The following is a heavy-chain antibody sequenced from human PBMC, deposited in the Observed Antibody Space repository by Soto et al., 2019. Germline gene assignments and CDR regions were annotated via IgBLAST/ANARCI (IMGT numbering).Heavy chain of an antibody. Sequence: SSETLSLTCTVSSCSISTYYWSWIRQPPGKGLEWIGYIYYSGSTNYNPPLKSRVTISVDTSKNQFSLKLSSVTAADTAVYYCARDSSPYWGQGTLVTVSS. D-gene: IGHD2-2*01. CDR2: IYYSGST. J-gene: IGHJ4*02. V-gene: IGHV4-59*01. CDR3: ARDSSPY. CDR1: SCSISTYY.